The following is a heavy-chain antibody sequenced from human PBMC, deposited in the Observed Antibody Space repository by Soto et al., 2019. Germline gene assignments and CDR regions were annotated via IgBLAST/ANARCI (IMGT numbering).Heavy chain of an antibody. V-gene: IGHV1-69*13. CDR1: GGAFSSYA. CDR3: ARGLGGGSSSSKRSYHYGMDV. J-gene: IGHJ6*02. CDR2: IIPIFGTA. D-gene: IGHD6-6*01. Sequence: SVKVYFKASGGAFSSYAISWVRQAPGQGLEWTGGIIPIFGTANYSQKFHGRVTITADESTSTAYMELSSLRSEDTAVYYCARGLGGGSSSSKRSYHYGMDVWGQGTPVTVSS.